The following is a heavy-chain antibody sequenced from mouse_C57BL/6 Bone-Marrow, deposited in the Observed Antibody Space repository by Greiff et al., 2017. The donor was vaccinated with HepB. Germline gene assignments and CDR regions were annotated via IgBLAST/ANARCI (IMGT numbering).Heavy chain of an antibody. CDR3: ARDAHYYGSSHWYFDV. J-gene: IGHJ1*03. CDR2: SRNKANDYTT. V-gene: IGHV7-1*01. CDR1: GFTFSDFY. D-gene: IGHD1-1*01. Sequence: DVKLVESGGGLVQSGRSLRLSCATSGFTFSDFYMEWVRQAPGKGLEWIAASRNKANDYTTEYSASVKGRFIVSRDTSQSILYLQMNALRAEDTAIYYCARDAHYYGSSHWYFDVWGTGTTVTVSS.